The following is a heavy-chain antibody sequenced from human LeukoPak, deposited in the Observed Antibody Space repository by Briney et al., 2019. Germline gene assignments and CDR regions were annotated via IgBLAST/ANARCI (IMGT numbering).Heavy chain of an antibody. V-gene: IGHV4-31*03. Sequence: SQTLSLTCTVSGGSISSGGYYWSWIRQHPGKGLEWIGYIYYSGSTYYNPSLKSRVTISVDTSKNQFSLKLSSVTAADTAVYYCARGEYSSGWFDPWGQGTLVTVSS. CDR3: ARGEYSSGWFDP. CDR1: GGSISSGGYY. D-gene: IGHD6-19*01. J-gene: IGHJ5*02. CDR2: IYYSGST.